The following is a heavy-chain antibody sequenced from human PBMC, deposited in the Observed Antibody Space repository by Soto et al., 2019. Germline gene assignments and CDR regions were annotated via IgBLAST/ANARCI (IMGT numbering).Heavy chain of an antibody. CDR3: ARGRSGGSSFGYYYYMDV. J-gene: IGHJ6*03. CDR2: INHSGST. CDR1: GGSFSGYY. Sequence: SATLSLTCAVYGGSFSGYYWSWIRQPPGKGLEWIGEINHSGSTNYNPSLKSRVTISVDTSKNQFSLKLSSVTAADTAVYYCARGRSGGSSFGYYYYMDVRGKGTTVTVSS. D-gene: IGHD2-15*01. V-gene: IGHV4-34*01.